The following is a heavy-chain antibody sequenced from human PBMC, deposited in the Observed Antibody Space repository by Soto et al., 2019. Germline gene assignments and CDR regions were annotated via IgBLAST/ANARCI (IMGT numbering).Heavy chain of an antibody. J-gene: IGHJ6*03. V-gene: IGHV6-1*01. CDR1: GDSVSSNSAA. CDR2: TYYRTRWYY. Sequence: QVQLQESGPGLVKPSQTLSLTCVISGDSVSSNSAAWNWIRQSPSRGLEWLGRTYYRTRWYYDYAVSVRSLITVNPDTSKNQVSLQLTSVTPEDTAVYYCAGTTSHYWYYMDVWGKGTTVTVSS. D-gene: IGHD1-7*01. CDR3: AGTTSHYWYYMDV.